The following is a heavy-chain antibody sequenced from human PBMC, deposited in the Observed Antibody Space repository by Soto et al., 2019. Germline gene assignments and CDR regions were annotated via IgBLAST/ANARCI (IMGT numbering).Heavy chain of an antibody. Sequence: ETLSLTCAVSGYSISSGYYWGWIRQPPGKGLEWIGSIYHSGSTYYNPSLKSRVTISVDTSKNQFSLKLSSVTAADTAVYYCARGIAVAGTNFDYWGQGTLVTVSS. CDR3: ARGIAVAGTNFDY. V-gene: IGHV4-38-2*01. CDR1: GYSISSGYY. J-gene: IGHJ4*02. D-gene: IGHD6-19*01. CDR2: IYHSGST.